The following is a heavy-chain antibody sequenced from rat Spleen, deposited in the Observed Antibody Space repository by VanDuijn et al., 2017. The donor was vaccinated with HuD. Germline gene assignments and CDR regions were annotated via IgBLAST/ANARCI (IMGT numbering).Heavy chain of an antibody. J-gene: IGHJ1*01. CDR2: INYDGSNT. Sequence: EVQLVESGGGLVQPGRSLKLSCAASGFTFSDYYMAWVRQAPTKGLEWVATINYDGSNTYYRDSVKGRFTISRDNAKSTLYLQMDSLRSEDTATYYCARHNSGYYWYFDFWGPGTMVTVSS. CDR3: ARHNSGYYWYFDF. V-gene: IGHV5-7*01. D-gene: IGHD4-3*01. CDR1: GFTFSDYY.